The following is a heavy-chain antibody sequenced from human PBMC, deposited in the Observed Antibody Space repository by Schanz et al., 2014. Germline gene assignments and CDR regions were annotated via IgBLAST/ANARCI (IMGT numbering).Heavy chain of an antibody. CDR3: ARGIPYCSSTSCSGLDAYDV. CDR2: MNSKTGNT. Sequence: QVQLVQSGAEVKKPGASVKVSCKASGYTFTSYDINWVRQATGQGLEWMGWMNSKTGNTGYAQRFQGRVTMTEDTSTETAYMELSSLRSEDTAVYYCARGIPYCSSTSCSGLDAYDVWGQGTLVTVSS. CDR1: GYTFTSYD. J-gene: IGHJ3*01. D-gene: IGHD2-2*01. V-gene: IGHV1-8*01.